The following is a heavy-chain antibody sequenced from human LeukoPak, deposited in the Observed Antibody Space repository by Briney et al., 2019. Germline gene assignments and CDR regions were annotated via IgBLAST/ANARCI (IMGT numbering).Heavy chain of an antibody. D-gene: IGHD4-23*01. CDR3: AREFYTVVTPTYNWFDP. CDR2: ISSSGSTI. Sequence: PGGSLRLSCAASGFTFSSYEMNWVRQAPGKGLEWVSYISSSGSTIYYADSVKGRFTISRDNAKNSLYLQMNSLRAEDTAVYYCAREFYTVVTPTYNWFDPWGQGTLVTVSS. V-gene: IGHV3-48*03. J-gene: IGHJ5*02. CDR1: GFTFSSYE.